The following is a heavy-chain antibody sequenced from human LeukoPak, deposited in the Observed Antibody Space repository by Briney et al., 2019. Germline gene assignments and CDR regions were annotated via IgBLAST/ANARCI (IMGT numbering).Heavy chain of an antibody. D-gene: IGHD3-16*01. V-gene: IGHV4-39*07. J-gene: IGHJ4*02. CDR1: GGSISSSSYY. CDR2: IYYSGNT. Sequence: SETLSLTRTVSGGSISSSSYYWGWIRQPPGKGLECIGSIYYSGNTYYNPSLKSRVTISVDTSRKQFSLKLNSVTAADTAVYYCARQGFGSSYFDYWGQGTLVTVSS. CDR3: ARQGFGSSYFDY.